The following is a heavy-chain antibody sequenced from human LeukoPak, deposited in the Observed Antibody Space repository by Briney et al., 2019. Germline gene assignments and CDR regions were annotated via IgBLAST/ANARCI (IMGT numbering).Heavy chain of an antibody. J-gene: IGHJ6*02. D-gene: IGHD3-3*01. Sequence: GGSLRLSCAASGVTFSSYWMHWVRQAPGKGLVWVSRINSDGSSTSYADSVKGRFTISRDNAKNTLYLQMNSLRAEDTAVYYCAREKVDITIFGVGSYYYYFGMDVWGQGTTVTVSS. V-gene: IGHV3-74*01. CDR2: INSDGSST. CDR3: AREKVDITIFGVGSYYYYFGMDV. CDR1: GVTFSSYW.